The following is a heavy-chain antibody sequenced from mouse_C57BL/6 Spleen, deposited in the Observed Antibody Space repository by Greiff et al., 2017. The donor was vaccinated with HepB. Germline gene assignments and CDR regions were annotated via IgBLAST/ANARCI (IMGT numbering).Heavy chain of an antibody. CDR2: IDPSDSYT. V-gene: IGHV1-69*01. D-gene: IGHD1-1*01. CDR1: GYTFTSYW. Sequence: QVQLQQPGAELVMPGASVKLSCKASGYTFTSYWMHWVKQRPGQGLEWIGEIDPSDSYTNYNQKFKGKSTLTVDKSSSTAYMQLSSLTSEDSAVYYCAREGMDYYGSGGYFDVWGTGTTVTVSS. CDR3: AREGMDYYGSGGYFDV. J-gene: IGHJ1*03.